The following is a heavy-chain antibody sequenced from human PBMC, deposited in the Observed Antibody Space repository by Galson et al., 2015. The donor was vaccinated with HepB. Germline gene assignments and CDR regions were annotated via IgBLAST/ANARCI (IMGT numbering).Heavy chain of an antibody. CDR1: GFTFSLYG. V-gene: IGHV3-30*18. J-gene: IGHJ4*02. Sequence: SLRLSCAASGFTFSLYGMHWVRQAPGKGLEWVAVISYDGSNKYYADSVKGRFTISRDNSKNTLYLQMNSLRAEDTAVFYCAKDDYGTNSPDYWGQGTLVIVSS. D-gene: IGHD4-17*01. CDR3: AKDDYGTNSPDY. CDR2: ISYDGSNK.